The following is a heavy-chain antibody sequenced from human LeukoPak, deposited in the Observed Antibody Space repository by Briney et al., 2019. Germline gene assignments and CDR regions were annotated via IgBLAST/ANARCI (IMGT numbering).Heavy chain of an antibody. CDR1: GFTFSSYW. V-gene: IGHV3-7*01. J-gene: IGHJ4*02. CDR2: IKQDGSEK. D-gene: IGHD3-22*01. CDR3: ARARGYDSSGYYY. Sequence: GGSLRLSCAASGFTFSSYWMSWVRQAPGKGLEWVANIKQDGSEKYYVDSVKGRFTISRDNAKNSLYLQMNSLRAEDTAVYYCARARGYDSSGYYYWGQGTLVTVSS.